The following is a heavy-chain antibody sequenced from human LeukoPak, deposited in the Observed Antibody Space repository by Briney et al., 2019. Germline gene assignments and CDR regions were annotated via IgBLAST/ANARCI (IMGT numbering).Heavy chain of an antibody. CDR1: GDTFNNYA. D-gene: IGHD5-24*01. J-gene: IGHJ6*03. V-gene: IGHV1-69*06. CDR3: ARGAYGHIQFSYYYYYMDV. Sequence: GSSVKVSCKASGDTFNNYAINWVRQAPGQGLEWMGGIIPIFGTTNYAQNFQGRVTITADKSTSTAYMELSNLRSEDTAVYYCARGAYGHIQFSYYYYYMDVWGEGTTVTVSS. CDR2: IIPIFGTT.